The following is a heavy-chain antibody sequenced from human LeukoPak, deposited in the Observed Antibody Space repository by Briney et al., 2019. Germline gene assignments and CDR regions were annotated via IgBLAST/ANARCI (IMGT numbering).Heavy chain of an antibody. CDR3: AKEPIQLWLLIGQCYFDF. J-gene: IGHJ4*02. CDR1: GFTFSSYG. Sequence: GGSLRLSCAASGFTFSSYGMHWVRQAPGKGLEWVAFIRYDGSNKYYADSVKGRFTISRDNSKNTLYLQMNSLRAEDTAVYYCAKEPIQLWLLIGQCYFDFWAQGTLVTVSS. D-gene: IGHD5-18*01. V-gene: IGHV3-30*02. CDR2: IRYDGSNK.